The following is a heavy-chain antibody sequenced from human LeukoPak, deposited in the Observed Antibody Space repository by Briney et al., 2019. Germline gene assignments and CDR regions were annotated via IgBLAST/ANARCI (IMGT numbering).Heavy chain of an antibody. V-gene: IGHV4-34*01. CDR3: ARHYVYYDSSGYYGN. D-gene: IGHD3-22*01. CDR1: GGSFSGYY. Sequence: EGSETLSLNCAVYGGSFSGYYWSWIRHPPGKGLEWMGEINHSGSTNYNPSLKSRFTISVDTSKNQFSLKLISVTAADTAAYYCARHYVYYDSSGYYGNWGQGTLVTVSS. J-gene: IGHJ4*02. CDR2: INHSGST.